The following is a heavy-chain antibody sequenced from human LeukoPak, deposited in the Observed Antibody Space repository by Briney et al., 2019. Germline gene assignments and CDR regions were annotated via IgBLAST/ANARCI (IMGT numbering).Heavy chain of an antibody. CDR1: GYTFTGYY. V-gene: IGHV1-2*02. Sequence: ASVKVSCKASGYTFTGYYMHWVRQAPGQGLEWMGWINPNSGGTNYAQKFQGRVTMTRDTSISTAYMELSSLRSEDTAVYYCAAEILRFLEWSSTLNGGPTDAFDIWGQGTMVTVSS. CDR2: INPNSGGT. D-gene: IGHD3-3*01. CDR3: AAEILRFLEWSSTLNGGPTDAFDI. J-gene: IGHJ3*02.